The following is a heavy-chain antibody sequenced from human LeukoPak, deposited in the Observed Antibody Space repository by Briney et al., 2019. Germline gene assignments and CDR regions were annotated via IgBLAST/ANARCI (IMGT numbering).Heavy chain of an antibody. CDR1: GFTVSSYW. CDR2: IKQDGSEK. D-gene: IGHD2/OR15-2a*01. CDR3: ARYNAGTFSFDY. J-gene: IGHJ4*02. Sequence: GGSLRLSCAGSGFTVSSYWMSWVRQAPGKGLEWVANIKQDGSEKYYVDSVEGRFTISRDNAKNSLYLQMNSLRAEDTAVFYCARYNAGTFSFDYWGQGTLVTVSS. V-gene: IGHV3-7*01.